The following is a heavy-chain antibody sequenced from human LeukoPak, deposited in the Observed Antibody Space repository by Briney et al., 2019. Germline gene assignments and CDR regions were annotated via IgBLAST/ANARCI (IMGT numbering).Heavy chain of an antibody. CDR3: ARAVLGGTIIHHYYYYMDV. CDR1: GYTFTGYY. J-gene: IGHJ6*03. Sequence: GASVKVSCKASGYTFTGYYMHWVRQAPGQGLEYMGWISAFNGNTNYAHNLQGRVTMTTDTSTSTGYMELRSLRSDDTAVYYCARAVLGGTIIHHYYYYMDVWGKGTTVTVSS. CDR2: ISAFNGNT. D-gene: IGHD1-7*01. V-gene: IGHV1-18*04.